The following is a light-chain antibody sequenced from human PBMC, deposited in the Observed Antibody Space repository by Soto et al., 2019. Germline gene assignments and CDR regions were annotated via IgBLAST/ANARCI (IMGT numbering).Light chain of an antibody. Sequence: DIQMTQSPACVSASVGDRVTIDFRPSQAIDSWLAWYQQKPGEAPKLMIYTGSHIHSGGPPRFSGSGSRTDFTLTISRLQPEDFGTYYCQQKPRSPPTFGKATKGDMK. V-gene: IGKV1-12*01. CDR3: QQKPRSPPT. J-gene: IGKJ1*01. CDR2: TGS. CDR1: QAIDSW.